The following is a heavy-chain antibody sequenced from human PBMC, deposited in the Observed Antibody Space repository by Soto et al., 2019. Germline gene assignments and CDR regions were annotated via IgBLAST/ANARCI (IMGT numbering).Heavy chain of an antibody. V-gene: IGHV1-69*08. Sequence: QVQLVQSGAEVKKPGSSVKVSCKASGGTFSSYTISWVRQAPGQGLEWMGRIIPILGIANYAQKFQGRVTITADKSTSTDYMELSSLRSEDTAVYYCAREDRRDGYANLDYWGQGTLVTVSS. CDR2: IIPILGIA. J-gene: IGHJ4*02. CDR1: GGTFSSYT. D-gene: IGHD5-12*01. CDR3: AREDRRDGYANLDY.